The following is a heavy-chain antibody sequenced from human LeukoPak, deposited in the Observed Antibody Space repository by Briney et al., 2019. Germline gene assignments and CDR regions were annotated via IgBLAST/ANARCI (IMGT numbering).Heavy chain of an antibody. J-gene: IGHJ5*02. CDR1: GYSISSGYY. CDR2: IYHSGNT. CDR3: ARETYYYDSSVYTDYYNYFDP. V-gene: IGHV4-38-2*02. Sequence: SETLSLTCAVSGYSISSGYYWGWIRQPPGEGLEWIGTIYHSGNTYYNPSLRSRVTISVDTSKNQFSLRLSSVTAADTAVYYCARETYYYDSSVYTDYYNYFDPWGQGTLVTVSS. D-gene: IGHD3-22*01.